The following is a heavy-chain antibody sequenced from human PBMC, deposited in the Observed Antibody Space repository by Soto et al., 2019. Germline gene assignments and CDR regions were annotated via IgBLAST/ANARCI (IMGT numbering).Heavy chain of an antibody. V-gene: IGHV3-30*18. Sequence: VQLVESGGGVVQPGRSLRLSCAASGFTFSDYAMHWVRQAPGKGLEWVAVVSHDGRNTHYADSVKGRFTISSDSSKNTVSLAMTSLRAEDTAVYYCAKGGRQWLVTSDFIYWGQGALVTVSS. CDR2: VSHDGRNT. CDR3: AKGGRQWLVTSDFIY. CDR1: GFTFSDYA. D-gene: IGHD6-19*01. J-gene: IGHJ4*02.